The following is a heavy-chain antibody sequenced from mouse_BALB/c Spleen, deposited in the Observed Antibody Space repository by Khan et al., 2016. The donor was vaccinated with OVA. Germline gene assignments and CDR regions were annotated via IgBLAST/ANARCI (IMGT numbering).Heavy chain of an antibody. CDR1: GYTFTDYY. V-gene: IGHV1-77*01. Sequence: QVQLKQSGAELARPGASVKLSCKASGYTFTDYYINWVKQRTGQGLEWIGEISPGSGDTYYNEKFRGKATLTADKSSSTGYIQLSSLTAEASAVYFCARRNYFGYTFAYWGQGTLVTVSA. D-gene: IGHD1-2*01. CDR2: ISPGSGDT. J-gene: IGHJ3*01. CDR3: ARRNYFGYTFAY.